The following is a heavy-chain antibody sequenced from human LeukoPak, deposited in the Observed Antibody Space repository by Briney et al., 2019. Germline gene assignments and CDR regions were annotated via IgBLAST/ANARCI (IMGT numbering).Heavy chain of an antibody. CDR3: ARLYTDYYDSSGLDF. J-gene: IGHJ4*02. Sequence: SETLSLTCSVSGGSISGYYFSWIRQPPGEGLEWIAYIYSSGSTNYCNPSLKSRVTISADTSKSQFSLTLSSVTAADTAVYYCARLYTDYYDSSGLDFWGQGTLVTVSS. CDR1: GGSISGYY. V-gene: IGHV4-4*08. D-gene: IGHD3-22*01. CDR2: IYSSGST.